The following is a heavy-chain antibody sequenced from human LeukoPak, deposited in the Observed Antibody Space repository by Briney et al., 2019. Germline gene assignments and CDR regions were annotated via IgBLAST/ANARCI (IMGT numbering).Heavy chain of an antibody. CDR3: ARDRTPGYSSGRYGTVDY. V-gene: IGHV3-30*03. CDR1: GFTFSSYG. D-gene: IGHD6-19*01. Sequence: RRSLRLSCAASGFTFSSYGMHWVRQAPGKRLEWVAVISYDGSNKYYADSVKGRFTISRDNSKNTLYLQMNSLRAEDTAVYYCARDRTPGYSSGRYGTVDYWGQGTLVTVSS. J-gene: IGHJ4*02. CDR2: ISYDGSNK.